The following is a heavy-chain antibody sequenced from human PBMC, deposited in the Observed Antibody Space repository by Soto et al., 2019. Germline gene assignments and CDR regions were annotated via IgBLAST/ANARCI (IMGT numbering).Heavy chain of an antibody. Sequence: QLQLVQSGAEVKKPGASVKVSCEVSGYTLAELSMHWVRQAPGKGLEWMGGFDPEDAETIYAQKFQGRVSMTMDTSTDTAYMELTSLRAEDSAVYYCTTGQRPIRFLEWLSRYYFDFWGQGTLVTVSS. V-gene: IGHV1-24*01. CDR1: GYTLAELS. CDR3: TTGQRPIRFLEWLSRYYFDF. J-gene: IGHJ4*02. CDR2: FDPEDAET. D-gene: IGHD3-3*01.